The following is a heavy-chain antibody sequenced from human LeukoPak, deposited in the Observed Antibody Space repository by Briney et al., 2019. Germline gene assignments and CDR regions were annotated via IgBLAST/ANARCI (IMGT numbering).Heavy chain of an antibody. V-gene: IGHV3-7*02. D-gene: IGHD3-9*01. Sequence: GGSLRLSCAASGFTFSSYWMSWVRQAPGKGLEWVVNINQDGSEKYYVDSVKGRFTISRDNAKNSLSLQVNNLRAEDTAVYYCARGGVLRYFDYWGQGTLVTVSS. CDR2: INQDGSEK. CDR3: ARGGVLRYFDY. J-gene: IGHJ4*02. CDR1: GFTFSSYW.